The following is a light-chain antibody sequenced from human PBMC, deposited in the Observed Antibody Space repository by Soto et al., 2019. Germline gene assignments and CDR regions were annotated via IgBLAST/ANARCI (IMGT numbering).Light chain of an antibody. Sequence: EVVLTQSPGSLSLSPGDRATLSCRASQSIHTSLAWYQQKSGKPPRLVIYDSTLRANGVPDRFGGSRSGTEFTLTINSLEPEDFAVYYCQQRNVWTPITVGQGTRRESK. CDR3: QQRNVWTPIT. CDR1: QSIHTS. CDR2: DST. V-gene: IGKV3-11*01. J-gene: IGKJ5*01.